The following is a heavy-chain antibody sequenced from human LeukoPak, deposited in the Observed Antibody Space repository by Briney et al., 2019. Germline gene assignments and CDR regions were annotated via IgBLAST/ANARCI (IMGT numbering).Heavy chain of an antibody. CDR1: GVSISSYY. Sequence: ASQTLSLTCTVSGVSISSYYWSWIRQPPGKGLEWVGYIFYSGSTNYSPSLKSRVTISVDTSKNQFSLKLNSVTAADTAVYYCARDGAVDILTGYGAFDIWGQGTMVTVSS. J-gene: IGHJ3*02. CDR3: ARDGAVDILTGYGAFDI. CDR2: IFYSGST. V-gene: IGHV4-59*01. D-gene: IGHD3-9*01.